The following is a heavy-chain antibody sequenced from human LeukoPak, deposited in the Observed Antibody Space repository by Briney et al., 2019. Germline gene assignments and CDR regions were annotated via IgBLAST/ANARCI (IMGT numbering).Heavy chain of an antibody. J-gene: IGHJ5*02. Sequence: GGSLRLSCAASGFTFSSYAMSWVRQAPGKGLEWVSVISGSGGSTYYADSVKGRFTISRDNSKNTLYLQMNSLRAEDTAVYYCAKDPHRYGDYVGGFDPWGQGTLVTVSS. CDR3: AKDPHRYGDYVGGFDP. D-gene: IGHD4-17*01. CDR1: GFTFSSYA. CDR2: ISGSGGST. V-gene: IGHV3-23*01.